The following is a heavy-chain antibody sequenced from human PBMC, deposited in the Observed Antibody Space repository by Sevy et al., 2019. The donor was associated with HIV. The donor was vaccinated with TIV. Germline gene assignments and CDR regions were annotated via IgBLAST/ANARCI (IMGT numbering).Heavy chain of an antibody. CDR1: GGTFSSYA. Sequence: ASVKVSCKASGGTFSSYAISWVRQAPGQGLEWMGGIIPIFGTANYAQKFQGRVTITADESTSTAYMELSILRSEDTAVYYCARDEYYYDSSGYYYYYYYYGMDVWGQGTTVTVSS. CDR2: IIPIFGTA. V-gene: IGHV1-69*13. D-gene: IGHD3-22*01. J-gene: IGHJ6*02. CDR3: ARDEYYYDSSGYYYYYYYYGMDV.